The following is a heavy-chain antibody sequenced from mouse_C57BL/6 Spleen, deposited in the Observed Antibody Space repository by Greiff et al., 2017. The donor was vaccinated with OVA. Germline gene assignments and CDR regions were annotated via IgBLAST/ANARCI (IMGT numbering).Heavy chain of an antibody. V-gene: IGHV1-82*01. Sequence: QVQLQQSGPELVKPGASVKISCKAPGYAFSSSWMNWVKQRPGKGLEWIGRIYPGDGDTNYNGKFKGKATLTADKSSSTAYMQLSSLTSEDSAVYFCARETTVEYFDVWGTGTTVTVSS. J-gene: IGHJ1*03. CDR3: ARETTVEYFDV. CDR1: GYAFSSSW. D-gene: IGHD1-1*01. CDR2: IYPGDGDT.